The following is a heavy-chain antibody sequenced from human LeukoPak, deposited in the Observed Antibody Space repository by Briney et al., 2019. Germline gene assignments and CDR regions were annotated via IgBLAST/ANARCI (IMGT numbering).Heavy chain of an antibody. CDR3: TRGDYTFAYYYYMDV. CDR1: GFTFGDYA. Sequence: GGSLRLSCTASGFTFGDYAMSWVRQAPGKGLEWVGFIRSKAYGGITEYAASVKGRCTISRDDSKSIAYLQMNSLKTEDTAVYYCTRGDYTFAYYYYMDVWGKGTTVTISS. D-gene: IGHD4-11*01. J-gene: IGHJ6*03. CDR2: IRSKAYGGIT. V-gene: IGHV3-49*04.